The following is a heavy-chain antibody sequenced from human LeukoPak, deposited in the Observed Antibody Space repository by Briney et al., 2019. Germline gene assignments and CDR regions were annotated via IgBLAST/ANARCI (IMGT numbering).Heavy chain of an antibody. CDR3: ARFNYYGSGSYYNSFDY. Sequence: GGSLRLSCAAPGFTLSCYWMRWVRQAPEKGVEGGANIKQDGSEKYYVDSVKGRFTISRDNAKNSLYLQMNSLRADDTAVYYCARFNYYGSGSYYNSFDYWGQGSLVTVSS. CDR2: IKQDGSEK. CDR1: GFTLSCYW. V-gene: IGHV3-7*01. J-gene: IGHJ4*02. D-gene: IGHD3-10*01.